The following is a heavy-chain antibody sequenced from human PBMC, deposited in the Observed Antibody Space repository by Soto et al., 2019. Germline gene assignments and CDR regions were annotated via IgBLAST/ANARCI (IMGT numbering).Heavy chain of an antibody. V-gene: IGHV3-30-3*01. CDR3: ARDSHYYDSSGYYSSFDY. D-gene: IGHD3-22*01. CDR2: ISYDGSNK. J-gene: IGHJ4*02. Sequence: QVQLVESGGGVVQPGRSLRLSCAASGFTFSSYAMHWVRQAPGKGLEWVAVISYDGSNKYYADSVKGRFTISRDNSKNPLYLQMNRLRAEDTAVYYCARDSHYYDSSGYYSSFDYWGQGTLVTVSS. CDR1: GFTFSSYA.